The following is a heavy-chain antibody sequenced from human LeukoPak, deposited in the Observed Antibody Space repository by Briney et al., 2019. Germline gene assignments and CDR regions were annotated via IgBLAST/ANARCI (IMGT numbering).Heavy chain of an antibody. Sequence: ASVKVSCKASGYTFTSYDINWVRQATGQGLEWMGWMNPNSGNTGYAQKFQGRVTMTRNTSISTAYMELSSLRSVDTAVYYCARTYYDILTGYPPYYYYGMDVWGQGTTVTVSS. V-gene: IGHV1-8*01. J-gene: IGHJ6*02. CDR1: GYTFTSYD. CDR2: MNPNSGNT. D-gene: IGHD3-9*01. CDR3: ARTYYDILTGYPPYYYYGMDV.